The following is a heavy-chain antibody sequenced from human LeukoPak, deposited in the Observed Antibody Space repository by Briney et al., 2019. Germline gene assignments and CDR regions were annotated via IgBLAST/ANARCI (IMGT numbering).Heavy chain of an antibody. J-gene: IGHJ4*02. CDR1: GGSINNYY. V-gene: IGHV4-59*08. D-gene: IGHD2/OR15-2a*01. CDR3: ARHASILPYYFDY. Sequence: SETLSLTCTVSGGSINNYYWRWIRQPPGKGLEWIGYIYYSGSTNYNPSLKSRVTISVDTSKNQFSLKLSSVTAADTAVYYCARHASILPYYFDYWGQGTLVTVSS. CDR2: IYYSGST.